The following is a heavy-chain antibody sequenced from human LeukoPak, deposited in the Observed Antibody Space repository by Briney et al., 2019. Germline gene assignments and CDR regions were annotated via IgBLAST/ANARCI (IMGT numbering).Heavy chain of an antibody. CDR3: ARDSMTTGSVY. J-gene: IGHJ4*02. CDR1: GFTFSSYA. CDR2: IYSGGST. V-gene: IGHV3-53*01. Sequence: GGSLRPSCAASGFTFSSYAMSWVRQAPGKGLEWVSVIYSGGSTYYADSVKGRFTISRDNSKNTLYLQMNSLRAEDTAVYYCARDSMTTGSVYWGQGTLVTVSS. D-gene: IGHD1-14*01.